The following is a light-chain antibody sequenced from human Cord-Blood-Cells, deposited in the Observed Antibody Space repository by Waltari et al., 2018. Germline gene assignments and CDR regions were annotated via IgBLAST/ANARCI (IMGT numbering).Light chain of an antibody. CDR3: QSADSSGTYV. Sequence: SYELTQPPSVSVSPGQTARITCSGDALPKQYAYWYQQKPGQAPVLVIDKDSERPSGIPERFSGSSSWTTVTLTISGVQAEDEADYYCQSADSSGTYVFGTGTKVTVL. CDR1: ALPKQY. CDR2: KDS. J-gene: IGLJ1*01. V-gene: IGLV3-25*03.